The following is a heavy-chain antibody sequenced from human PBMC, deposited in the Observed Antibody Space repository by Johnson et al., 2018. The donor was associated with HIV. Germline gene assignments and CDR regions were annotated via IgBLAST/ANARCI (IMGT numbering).Heavy chain of an antibody. D-gene: IGHD6-13*01. Sequence: QVQLVESGGGVVQPGGSLRLSCATSVFMFSNYGMHWVRQAPGKGLEWVAVIWYDGSNKYYADSVKGRFTISRDNSKNTLYLQMNSLRIEDTAVYYCAKVRSSSWYDAFDIWGQGTMVTVSS. J-gene: IGHJ3*02. CDR2: IWYDGSNK. CDR3: AKVRSSSWYDAFDI. CDR1: VFMFSNYG. V-gene: IGHV3-33*06.